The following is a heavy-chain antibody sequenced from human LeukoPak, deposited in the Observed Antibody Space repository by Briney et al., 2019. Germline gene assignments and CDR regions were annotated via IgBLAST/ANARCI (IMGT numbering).Heavy chain of an antibody. CDR1: GGSISSYY. Sequence: SETLSLTCTVSGGSISSYYWSWVRQPPGKGLEWIGYIYYSGSTNCNPSLKSRVTISVDTSKSQFSLKLSSVTAADTAVYYCARHQSSYYDFWSGSPGTYYGMDVWGQGTTVTVSS. CDR2: IYYSGST. CDR3: ARHQSSYYDFWSGSPGTYYGMDV. J-gene: IGHJ6*02. D-gene: IGHD3-3*01. V-gene: IGHV4-59*08.